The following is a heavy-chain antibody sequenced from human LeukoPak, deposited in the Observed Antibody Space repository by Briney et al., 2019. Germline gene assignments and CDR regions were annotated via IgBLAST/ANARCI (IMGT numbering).Heavy chain of an antibody. V-gene: IGHV4-39*01. CDR2: IYYSGST. CDR1: GGSLSSSIYY. CDR3: ARSTVTGTRKVGY. Sequence: PSETLSLTCTVSGGSLSSSIYYWGWIRQPPGKGLEWVGIIYYSGSTYYNPSLKSRVSISVDTSKNQFSLKLSSVTAADTAMYYCARSTVTGTRKVGYWGQGTLVTVSS. J-gene: IGHJ4*02. D-gene: IGHD6-19*01.